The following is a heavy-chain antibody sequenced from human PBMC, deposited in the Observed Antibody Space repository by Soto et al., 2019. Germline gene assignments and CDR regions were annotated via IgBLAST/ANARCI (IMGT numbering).Heavy chain of an antibody. V-gene: IGHV4-30-4*01. CDR1: GGSISSGDYY. D-gene: IGHD3-16*02. J-gene: IGHJ4*02. CDR3: ARAVGGYLYYFDY. Sequence: PSETLSLTCTVSGGSISSGDYYWSWIRQPPGKGLEWIGYIYYSGSTYYNPSLKSRVTISVDTSKNQFSLKLSSVTAADTAVYYCARAVGGYLYYFDYWGQGTLVTVSS. CDR2: IYYSGST.